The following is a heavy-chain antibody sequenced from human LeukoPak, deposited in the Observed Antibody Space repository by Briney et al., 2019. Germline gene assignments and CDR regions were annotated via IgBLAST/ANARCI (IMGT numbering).Heavy chain of an antibody. CDR2: IYHSGST. J-gene: IGHJ4*02. Sequence: PSETLSLTCAVSGGSISSSNWWSWVRQPPGKGLEWIGEIYHSGSTNYNPSLKSRATISVDKSKNQFSLKLSSVTAADTAVYYCARVGGLRLGELYHYWGQGTLVTVSS. CDR3: ARVGGLRLGELYHY. V-gene: IGHV4-4*02. CDR1: GGSISSSNW. D-gene: IGHD3-16*01.